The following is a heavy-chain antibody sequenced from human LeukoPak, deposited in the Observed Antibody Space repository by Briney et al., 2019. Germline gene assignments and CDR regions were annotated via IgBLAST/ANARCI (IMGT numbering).Heavy chain of an antibody. CDR1: GFTFDDYA. J-gene: IGHJ4*02. V-gene: IGHV3-20*04. CDR2: INWNGGST. Sequence: GGSLRLSCAASGFTFDDYAMSWVRQAPGKGLEWVSGINWNGGSTAYADSVKGRFTISRDNAKNSLYLQMNSLRAEDTASYYCARHRGYDFWSGDYYWGQGALVTVSS. CDR3: ARHRGYDFWSGDYY. D-gene: IGHD3-3*01.